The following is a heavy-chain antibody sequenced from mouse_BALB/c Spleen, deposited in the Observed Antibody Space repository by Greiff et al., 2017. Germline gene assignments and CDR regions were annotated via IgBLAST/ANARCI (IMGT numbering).Heavy chain of an antibody. CDR2: ISSGGSYT. Sequence: EVKLMESGGGLVKPGGSLKLSCAASGFTFSSYAMSWVRQSPEKRLEWVAEISSGGSYTYYPDTVTGRFTISRDNAKNTLYLEMSSLRSEDTAMYYCARDRYYGSSPAWFAYWGQGTLVTVSA. CDR1: GFTFSSYA. CDR3: ARDRYYGSSPAWFAY. V-gene: IGHV5-9-4*01. D-gene: IGHD1-1*01. J-gene: IGHJ3*01.